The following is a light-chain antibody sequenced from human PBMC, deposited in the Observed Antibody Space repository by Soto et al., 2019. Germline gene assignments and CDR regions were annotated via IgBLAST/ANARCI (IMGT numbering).Light chain of an antibody. CDR2: GAS. V-gene: IGKV3-20*01. Sequence: DIVLTQSPATLSLSPGERATLSCRASQSVSSNYLAWYQHKPGQAPRLRIYGASSRATGIPDRFSGSGSGTDFTLTISRLEPEDFAVYYCQQYGTSPFTFGPGTKVDIK. J-gene: IGKJ3*01. CDR1: QSVSSNY. CDR3: QQYGTSPFT.